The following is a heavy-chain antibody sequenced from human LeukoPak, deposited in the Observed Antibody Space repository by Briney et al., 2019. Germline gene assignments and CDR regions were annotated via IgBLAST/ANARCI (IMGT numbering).Heavy chain of an antibody. J-gene: IGHJ4*02. D-gene: IGHD2/OR15-2a*01. CDR2: INPSGGST. Sequence: APVKPSCKASGYTFTSYYMHWVRQPPGQGLEWMGIINPSGGSTSYAQKFQGRVTMTRDTSTSTVYMELSSLRSEDTAVYYCARLLGPRGTPGGFDYWGQRILVTVSS. CDR3: ARLLGPRGTPGGFDY. CDR1: GYTFTSYY. V-gene: IGHV1-46*01.